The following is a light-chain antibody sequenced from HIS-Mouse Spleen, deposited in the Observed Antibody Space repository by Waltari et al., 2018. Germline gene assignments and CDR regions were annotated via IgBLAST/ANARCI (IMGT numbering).Light chain of an antibody. CDR3: QQLNSYPPT. CDR2: VAS. V-gene: IGKV1-9*01. CDR1: QGISSY. Sequence: DIQLTQSPSFLSASVGDRVTITCPASQGISSYLAWYQQKPGKAPKLLIYVASTFQSGVPSRFSGSGSGTEFTLTISSLQPEDFATYYCQQLNSYPPTFGQGTKVEIK. J-gene: IGKJ1*01.